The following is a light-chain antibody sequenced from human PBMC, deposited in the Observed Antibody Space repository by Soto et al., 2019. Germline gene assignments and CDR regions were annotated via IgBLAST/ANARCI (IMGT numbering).Light chain of an antibody. CDR3: CSYAGIVV. J-gene: IGLJ2*01. Sequence: SVLTQPASVSGSPGQSITISCTGTSSDVGSYNLVSWYQQHPGKAPKLMIYEGSKRPSGVSNRFSGSKSGNTASLTISGLQAEDEADYYCCSYAGIVVFGGGTKVTVL. V-gene: IGLV2-23*01. CDR1: SSDVGSYNL. CDR2: EGS.